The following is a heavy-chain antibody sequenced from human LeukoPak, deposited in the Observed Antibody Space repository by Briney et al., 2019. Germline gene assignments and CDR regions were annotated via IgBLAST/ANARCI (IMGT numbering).Heavy chain of an antibody. Sequence: GGSLKLSCAASGFTFSGSAMHWVRQASGKGLEWVGRIRSKANSYATAYAASVKGRFTISRDDSKNTAYLQMNSLKTEDTAVYYCTRGSTYYYDSSGYSKYYYMDVWGKGTTVTVSS. CDR1: GFTFSGSA. CDR2: IRSKANSYAT. CDR3: TRGSTYYYDSSGYSKYYYMDV. J-gene: IGHJ6*03. V-gene: IGHV3-73*01. D-gene: IGHD3-22*01.